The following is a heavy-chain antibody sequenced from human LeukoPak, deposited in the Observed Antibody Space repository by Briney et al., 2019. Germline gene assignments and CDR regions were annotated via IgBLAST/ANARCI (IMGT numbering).Heavy chain of an antibody. V-gene: IGHV1-2*04. CDR2: INPDSGGT. J-gene: IGHJ6*02. CDR3: ARDRSSGQGGMDV. D-gene: IGHD6-19*01. Sequence: ASVKVSCKASGGTFSSYAISWVRQAPGQGLEWMGGINPDSGGTNYAQKFQGWVTMTRDTSISTAYMELSRLRSDDTAVYYCARDRSSGQGGMDVWGQGTTVTVSS. CDR1: GGTFSSYA.